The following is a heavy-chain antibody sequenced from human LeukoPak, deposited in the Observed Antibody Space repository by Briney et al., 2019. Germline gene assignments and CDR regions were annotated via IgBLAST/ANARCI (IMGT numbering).Heavy chain of an antibody. V-gene: IGHV4-59*01. J-gene: IGHJ6*03. CDR3: ARELRFSSYYYYTDV. CDR2: IYYSGST. CDR1: GGSISSYY. Sequence: PSETLSLTCTVSGGSISSYYWSWIRQPPGKGLEWIGYIYYSGSTNYNPSLKSRVTISVATSKNQFSLKLSSVTAADTAVYYCARELRFSSYYYYTDVWGKGTTVTVSS. D-gene: IGHD3-3*01.